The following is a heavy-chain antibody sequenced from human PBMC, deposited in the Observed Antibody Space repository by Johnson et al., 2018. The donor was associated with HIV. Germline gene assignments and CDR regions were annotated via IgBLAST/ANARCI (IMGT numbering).Heavy chain of an antibody. V-gene: IGHV3-11*04. CDR2: ISSSGGTI. J-gene: IGHJ3*01. D-gene: IGHD1-1*01. Sequence: VQLVESGGGLVKPGGSLRLSCAASGFTFSDSYMTWIRQAPGKGLEWVSYISSSGGTIYYADSVRGRFTISRNNAKNSLYLQMNSRRAEDTAVYVCATIWRNEGRHSVDVWGQGTMVAVSS. CDR1: GFTFSDSY. CDR3: ATIWRNEGRHSVDV.